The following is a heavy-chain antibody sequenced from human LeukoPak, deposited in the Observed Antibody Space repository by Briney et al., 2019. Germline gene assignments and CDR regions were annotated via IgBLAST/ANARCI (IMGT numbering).Heavy chain of an antibody. CDR2: IYYSGST. CDR3: ARSVHATRGWGY. Sequence: PSETLSLTCTVSGGSISSSSYYWGWIRQPPGKGLEWIGSIYYSGSTYYNPSLKSRVTISVDTSKNQFSLKLSSVTAADTAVYYCARSVHATRGWGYWGQGTLVTVSS. D-gene: IGHD6-19*01. V-gene: IGHV4-39*07. CDR1: GGSISSSSYY. J-gene: IGHJ4*02.